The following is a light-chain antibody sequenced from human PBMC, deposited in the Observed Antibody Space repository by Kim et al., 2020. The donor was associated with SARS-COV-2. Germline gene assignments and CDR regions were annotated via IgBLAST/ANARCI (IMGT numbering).Light chain of an antibody. CDR1: QRITTW. J-gene: IGKJ2*01. CDR2: KAS. CDR3: QQHFSYPHT. Sequence: SESVGDRVTITCRASQRITTWLAWYQQKPGKAPKLLIYKASTLDTGVPSRFSGSGSETEFTLTISSLQPDDFATYFCQQHFSYPHTFGQGTKREI. V-gene: IGKV1-5*03.